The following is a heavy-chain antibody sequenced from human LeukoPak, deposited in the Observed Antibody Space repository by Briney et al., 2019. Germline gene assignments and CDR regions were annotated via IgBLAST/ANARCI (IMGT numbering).Heavy chain of an antibody. D-gene: IGHD4-17*01. Sequence: PGGSLRLSCAASGFTFSSYEMNWVRQAPGKGLEWVSYISSSGSTIYYADSVKGRFTISRDNAKNSLYLQMNSLRAEDTAVYYCARDSFGDYECLADYWGQGTLVTVSS. CDR1: GFTFSSYE. J-gene: IGHJ4*02. CDR3: ARDSFGDYECLADY. CDR2: ISSSGSTI. V-gene: IGHV3-48*03.